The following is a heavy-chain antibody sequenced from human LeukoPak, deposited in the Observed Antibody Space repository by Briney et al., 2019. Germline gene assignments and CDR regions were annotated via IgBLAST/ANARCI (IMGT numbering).Heavy chain of an antibody. D-gene: IGHD3-22*01. J-gene: IGHJ4*02. V-gene: IGHV3-48*01. CDR1: GFTFSSYS. CDR2: ISSSSSTI. CDR3: TSLHDSGYYPFDY. Sequence: GGSLRLSCAASGFTFSSYSMNWVRQAPGKGLEWVSYISSSSSTIYYADSVKGRFTISRDNAKNSLYLQMNSLKTEDTAVYYCTSLHDSGYYPFDYWGQGTLVTVSS.